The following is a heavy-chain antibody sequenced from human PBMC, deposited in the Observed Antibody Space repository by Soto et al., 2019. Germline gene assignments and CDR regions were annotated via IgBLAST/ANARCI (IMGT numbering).Heavy chain of an antibody. Sequence: GASVKVSCKASGYTFTSYDINWLRQATGQGLEWMGWMNPNSGNTGYAQKFQGRVTMTRNTSISTAYMELSSLRSEDTAVYYCARLPVLRYFDWLLQRRIPLGMDVWGQGTTVTVSS. J-gene: IGHJ6*02. V-gene: IGHV1-8*01. CDR3: ARLPVLRYFDWLLQRRIPLGMDV. CDR1: GYTFTSYD. D-gene: IGHD3-9*01. CDR2: MNPNSGNT.